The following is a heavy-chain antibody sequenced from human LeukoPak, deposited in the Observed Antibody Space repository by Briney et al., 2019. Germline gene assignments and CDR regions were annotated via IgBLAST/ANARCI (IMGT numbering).Heavy chain of an antibody. Sequence: AASVKVSCKTFGGTFTNYVIIWVRQAPGQGLEWMGGIIPIFGTANYAQKFQGRVTITADESTSTAYMELSSLRSEDTAVYYCGRGISVVRGVIKYYYGLDVWGQGTTVTVSS. CDR3: GRGISVVRGVIKYYYGLDV. J-gene: IGHJ6*02. D-gene: IGHD3-10*01. V-gene: IGHV1-69*01. CDR2: IIPIFGTA. CDR1: GGTFTNYV.